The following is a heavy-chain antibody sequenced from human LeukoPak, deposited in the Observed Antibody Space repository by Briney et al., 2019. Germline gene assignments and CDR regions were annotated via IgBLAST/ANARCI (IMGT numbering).Heavy chain of an antibody. CDR1: GGSISGDH. CDR2: IYYSGNT. CDR3: ARRNDFGI. V-gene: IGHV4-59*08. J-gene: IGHJ3*02. Sequence: SETLSLTCTVSGGSISGDHWNWTRQPPGKGLEWIGYIYYSGNTNYNPSLKSRVTISVDTSKNQFSLKLNSVTAADTAVYYCARRNDFGIWGQGTMVTVSS.